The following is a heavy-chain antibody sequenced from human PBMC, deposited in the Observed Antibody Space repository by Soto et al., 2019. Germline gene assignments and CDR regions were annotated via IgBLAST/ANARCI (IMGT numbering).Heavy chain of an antibody. Sequence: GSVKVSCKASGYTFTSYGISWVRQAPGQGLEWMGWISAYNGNTNYAQKLQGRVTMTTDTSTSTAYMELRSLRSDDTAVYYCARDHYDILTGYYSQSPHAYWGQGTLVTVSS. CDR2: ISAYNGNT. V-gene: IGHV1-18*01. CDR1: GYTFTSYG. J-gene: IGHJ4*02. CDR3: ARDHYDILTGYYSQSPHAY. D-gene: IGHD3-9*01.